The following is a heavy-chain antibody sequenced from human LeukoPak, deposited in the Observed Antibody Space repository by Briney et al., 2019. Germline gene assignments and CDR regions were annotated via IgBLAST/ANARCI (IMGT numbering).Heavy chain of an antibody. V-gene: IGHV1-69*05. J-gene: IGHJ4*02. Sequence: GSSVKVSCKASGGTFSSYAISWVRQAPGQGLEWMGGIIPIFGTANYAQKFQGRVTITTDESTSTAYMELSSLRSEDTAVYYCARDAPRYCSSTSCYSRSAYYFDYWGQGTLVTVSS. D-gene: IGHD2-2*01. CDR1: GGTFSSYA. CDR2: IIPIFGTA. CDR3: ARDAPRYCSSTSCYSRSAYYFDY.